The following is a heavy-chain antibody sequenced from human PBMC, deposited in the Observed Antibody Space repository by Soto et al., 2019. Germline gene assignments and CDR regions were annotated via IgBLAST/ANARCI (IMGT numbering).Heavy chain of an antibody. Sequence: TLSLTCAVYGGSFSDYYWSWIRQPPGKGLEWIGYIYYSGSTNYNPSLKSRVTISVDTSKNQFSLKLSSVTAADTAVYYCARVSGDYYDSSGYYGSDAFDIWGQGTMVTVSS. V-gene: IGHV4-59*01. CDR2: IYYSGST. CDR3: ARVSGDYYDSSGYYGSDAFDI. J-gene: IGHJ3*02. D-gene: IGHD3-22*01. CDR1: GGSFSDYY.